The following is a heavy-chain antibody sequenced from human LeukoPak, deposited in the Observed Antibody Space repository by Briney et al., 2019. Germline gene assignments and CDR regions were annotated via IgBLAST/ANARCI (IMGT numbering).Heavy chain of an antibody. V-gene: IGHV3-21*04. CDR3: AKDRLVVAFRSRNWFDP. J-gene: IGHJ5*02. CDR2: ITRSSIYI. CDR1: GFTFSSYS. D-gene: IGHD2-2*01. Sequence: PGGSLRLSCAASGFTFSSYSMKWFRHAPGKGLEWVSSITRSSIYIYYADSVKGRFTISRDNAKNSLYLQMNSLRAEDTAVYYCAKDRLVVAFRSRNWFDPWGQGTLVTVSS.